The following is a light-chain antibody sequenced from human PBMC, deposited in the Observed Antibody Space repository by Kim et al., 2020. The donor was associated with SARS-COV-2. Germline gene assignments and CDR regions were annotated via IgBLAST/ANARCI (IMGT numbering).Light chain of an antibody. Sequence: EIVLTQSPATLSLSPGERATLSCGASKSVSSNYLAWYQQKPGLAPRLLIYDASGRATGIPDRFSGSGSGTDFTLTISRLEPEDFAVYYCQQYGGSPITFGQGTRLEIK. J-gene: IGKJ5*01. CDR1: KSVSSNY. CDR2: DAS. CDR3: QQYGGSPIT. V-gene: IGKV3D-20*01.